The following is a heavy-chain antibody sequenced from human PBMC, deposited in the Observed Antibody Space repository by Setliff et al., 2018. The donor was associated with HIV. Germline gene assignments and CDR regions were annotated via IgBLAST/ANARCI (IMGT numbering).Heavy chain of an antibody. V-gene: IGHV4-34*01. J-gene: IGHJ4*02. CDR2: GDQSGSA. CDR1: GDSFSDYY. Sequence: SETLSLTCAAYGDSFSDYYWSWIRQPPGKGLEWIGEGDQSGSANYNPSLTGRGTISVDTLKWHFSLKLTSVTAADAAVYYCARGRQGPSYYDSTGLSRGRDFDFWGQGTLVTVSS. CDR3: ARGRQGPSYYDSTGLSRGRDFDF. D-gene: IGHD3-16*01.